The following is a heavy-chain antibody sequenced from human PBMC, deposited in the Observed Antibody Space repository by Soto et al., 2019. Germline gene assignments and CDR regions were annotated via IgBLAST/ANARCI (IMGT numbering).Heavy chain of an antibody. CDR3: AREHDPATAMVTSWH. Sequence: EVQLVESGGGLVQPGGSLRLSCAASGFTFSSYWMSWVRQAPGKGLEWVANIKQDGSEKYYVDSVKGRFTISRDNAKNSLYLQMNSLRAEDTAVYYCAREHDPATAMVTSWHWGQGTLVTVSS. V-gene: IGHV3-7*01. CDR2: IKQDGSEK. CDR1: GFTFSSYW. J-gene: IGHJ4*02. D-gene: IGHD5-18*01.